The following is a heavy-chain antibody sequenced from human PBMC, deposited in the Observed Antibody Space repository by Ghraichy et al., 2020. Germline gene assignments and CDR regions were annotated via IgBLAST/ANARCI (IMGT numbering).Heavy chain of an antibody. CDR2: IFYTGSN. V-gene: IGHV4-39*01. D-gene: IGHD1-1*01. J-gene: IGHJ4*02. Sequence: SETLSLTCTVSSGSISSSSYFWAWIRQPPGRGLEWIVSIFYTGSNYYNPSLKSRVTISVDTSKNQFSLKLSSVTAADTAVYYCARHLHLLQLVDPLYYFHYWGQGTLVTVSS. CDR3: ARHLHLLQLVDPLYYFHY. CDR1: SGSISSSSYF.